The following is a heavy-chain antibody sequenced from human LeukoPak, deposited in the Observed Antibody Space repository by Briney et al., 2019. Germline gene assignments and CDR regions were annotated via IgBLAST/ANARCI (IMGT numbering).Heavy chain of an antibody. V-gene: IGHV3-9*01. CDR2: ISWNSGSI. Sequence: GGSLRLSCAASGFTFDDYAMHWVRQAPGKGLEWVSGISWNSGSIGYADSVKGRFTISRDNAKNSLYLQMNSLRAEDTALYYCAKGDYGGNFASLETPKPYYYYGMDVWGQGTTVTVSS. J-gene: IGHJ6*02. D-gene: IGHD4-23*01. CDR3: AKGDYGGNFASLETPKPYYYYGMDV. CDR1: GFTFDDYA.